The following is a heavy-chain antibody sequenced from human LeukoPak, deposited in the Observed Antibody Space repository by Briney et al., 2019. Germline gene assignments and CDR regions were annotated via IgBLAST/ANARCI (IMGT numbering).Heavy chain of an antibody. Sequence: SVXXXCXXXGYSFNTYGITWVRQAPGQGXXGIXWISAYDGYTNYAERLQGRVTVTRDTSASTVYVELRSLRSDDTAVYYCARVAFSKYHYYMDVWGKGTKVTVSS. CDR3: ARVAFSKYHYYMDV. CDR2: ISAYDGYT. V-gene: IGHV1-18*01. CDR1: GYSFNTYG. J-gene: IGHJ6*03. D-gene: IGHD4-11*01.